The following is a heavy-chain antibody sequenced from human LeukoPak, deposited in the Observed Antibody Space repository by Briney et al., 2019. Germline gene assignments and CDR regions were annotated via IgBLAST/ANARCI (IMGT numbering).Heavy chain of an antibody. V-gene: IGHV4-59*01. J-gene: IGHJ6*03. CDR2: IYYSGST. Sequence: SETLSLTCTVSGGSISSYYWSWIRQPPGKGLEWMGYIYYSGSTNYNPSLKSRVTISVDTSKNQFSLKLSSVTAADTAVYYCARGAITMVRGVIETSYYYYMDVWGKGTTVTISS. D-gene: IGHD3-10*01. CDR3: ARGAITMVRGVIETSYYYYMDV. CDR1: GGSISSYY.